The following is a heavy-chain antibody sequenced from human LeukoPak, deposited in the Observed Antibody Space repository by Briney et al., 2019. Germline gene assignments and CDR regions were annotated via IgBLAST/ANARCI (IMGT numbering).Heavy chain of an antibody. V-gene: IGHV3-64*01. D-gene: IGHD1-26*01. Sequence: PGGSLRLSCAASGFTFSSYAMHWVHQAPGKGLEYVSAISSNGGSTYYANSVKGRFTISRDNSKNTLYLQMGSLRAEDMAVYYCARDLEGALIGFGYWGQGTLVTVSS. CDR3: ARDLEGALIGFGY. J-gene: IGHJ4*02. CDR2: ISSNGGST. CDR1: GFTFSSYA.